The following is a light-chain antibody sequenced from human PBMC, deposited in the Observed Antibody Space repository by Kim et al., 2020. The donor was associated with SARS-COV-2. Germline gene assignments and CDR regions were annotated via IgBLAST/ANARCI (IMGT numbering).Light chain of an antibody. CDR3: QSYDSGNVM. CDR1: SGSLASTY. Sequence: KTVTISCTHGSGSLASTYVQGYQQRPGSAPTTVIFKDNRRPSGVPDRFSGSIDSSSNSASLTISGLKTEDEADYYCQSYDSGNVMFGGGTQLTVL. CDR2: KDN. V-gene: IGLV6-57*03. J-gene: IGLJ3*02.